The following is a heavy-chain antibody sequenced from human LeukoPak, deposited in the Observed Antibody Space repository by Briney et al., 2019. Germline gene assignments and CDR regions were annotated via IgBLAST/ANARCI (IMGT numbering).Heavy chain of an antibody. V-gene: IGHV4-59*12. CDR3: AREGKTSSGYYRT. Sequence: PSETLSLTCTVSGGSISSYYWSWIRQPPGKGLEWIGYIYYSGSTNYNPSLKSRVTMSVDTSKNQFSLKLSSVTAADTAVYYCAREGKTSSGYYRTWGQGTLVTVSS. D-gene: IGHD3-22*01. J-gene: IGHJ5*02. CDR2: IYYSGST. CDR1: GGSISSYY.